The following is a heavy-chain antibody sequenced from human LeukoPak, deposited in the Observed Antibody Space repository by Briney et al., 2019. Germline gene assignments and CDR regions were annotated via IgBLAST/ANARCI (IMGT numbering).Heavy chain of an antibody. J-gene: IGHJ4*02. CDR1: EYSFTSYW. CDR2: IWPGDSET. D-gene: IGHD5-18*01. CDR3: ARLVGHSYGYLFDY. Sequence: PGESLKISCKGSEYSFTSYWIGWVRQMPGKGLEWMGIIWPGDSETRYSPSFQGQVTISADKSNSTAYLQWASLKASDTAMYFCARLVGHSYGYLFDYWGQGTLVTVSS. V-gene: IGHV5-51*01.